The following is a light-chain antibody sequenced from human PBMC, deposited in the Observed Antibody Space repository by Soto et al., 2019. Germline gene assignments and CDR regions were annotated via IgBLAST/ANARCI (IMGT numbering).Light chain of an antibody. Sequence: QSVLTQPASVSGSPGQSITISCTGTSSDIGRYNYVSWYQQHPGRAPKLIIYEVTNRPSGVSDRFSGSKSGNVASLTISGLQAADECDYYCGSYTTTYVRVFGTGTKVTVL. CDR2: EVT. J-gene: IGLJ1*01. CDR3: GSYTTTYVRV. V-gene: IGLV2-14*01. CDR1: SSDIGRYNY.